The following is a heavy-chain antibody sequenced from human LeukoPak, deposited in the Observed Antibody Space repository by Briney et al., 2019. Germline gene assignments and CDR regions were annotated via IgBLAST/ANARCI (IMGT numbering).Heavy chain of an antibody. J-gene: IGHJ5*02. CDR2: IYHSGST. CDR3: ARGLGVNWFDP. CDR1: GYSISSGYY. V-gene: IGHV4-38-2*02. Sequence: PSETLSLTCTVSGYSISSGYYWGWIRQPPGKGLEWIGSIYHSGSTCYNPSLKSRVTISVDTSKNQFSLKLSSVTAADTAVYYCARGLGVNWFDPWGQGTLVTVSS. D-gene: IGHD5-12*01.